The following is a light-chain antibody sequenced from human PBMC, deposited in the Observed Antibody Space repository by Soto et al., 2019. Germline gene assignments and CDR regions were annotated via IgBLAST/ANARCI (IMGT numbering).Light chain of an antibody. CDR3: QQLNSYPLT. CDR2: DAS. J-gene: IGKJ4*01. V-gene: IGKV1-5*01. CDR1: QSMSSR. Sequence: DIQMTQSPSALSASVGDGVAITCRASQSMSSRLAWYQQKPGKAPKVLIYDASTLETGVPSRFSGSGYGTEFTLAISGRQPEDLATYYCQQLNSYPLTLGGGTKVDIK.